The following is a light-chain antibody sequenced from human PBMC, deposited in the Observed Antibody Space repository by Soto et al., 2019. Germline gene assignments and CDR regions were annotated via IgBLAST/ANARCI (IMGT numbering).Light chain of an antibody. Sequence: EIVLTQSPATLSSFPGDRVTLSCRASQYINTRLAWYQHRPGQAPRLLIYQTSLRAAGIPARFSASGSGTDFTLTISDVQPADFALYYCHQRQSWPRTFGQGTKGDI. CDR2: QTS. CDR1: QYINTR. CDR3: HQRQSWPRT. V-gene: IGKV3-11*01. J-gene: IGKJ1*01.